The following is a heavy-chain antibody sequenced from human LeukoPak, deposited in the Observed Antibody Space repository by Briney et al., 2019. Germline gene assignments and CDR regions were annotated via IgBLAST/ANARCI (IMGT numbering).Heavy chain of an antibody. CDR2: INHSGST. D-gene: IGHD3-10*01. V-gene: IGHV4-34*01. J-gene: IGHJ4*02. Sequence: SETLSLTCAVYGGSFSGYYWSWIRQPPGKGLEWIGEINHSGSTNYNPSLKSRVTISVDTSKNQFSLKLSSVTAAVTAVYYCARGLDYYGSGSYYTVGYWGQGTLVTVSS. CDR1: GGSFSGYY. CDR3: ARGLDYYGSGSYYTVGY.